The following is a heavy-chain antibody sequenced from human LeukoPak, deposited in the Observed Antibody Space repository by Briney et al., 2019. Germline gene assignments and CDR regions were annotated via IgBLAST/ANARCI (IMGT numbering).Heavy chain of an antibody. V-gene: IGHV4-39*07. CDR3: ARIQVGTIFGVVPDY. CDR2: IYYSGST. Sequence: SETLSLTCTVSGGSISSSSYYWGWIRQPPGKGLEWIGSIYYSGSTYYNPSLKSRVTISVDTSKNQFSLKLSSVTAADTAVYYCARIQVGTIFGVVPDYWGQGTLVTVSS. D-gene: IGHD3-3*01. CDR1: GGSISSSSYY. J-gene: IGHJ4*02.